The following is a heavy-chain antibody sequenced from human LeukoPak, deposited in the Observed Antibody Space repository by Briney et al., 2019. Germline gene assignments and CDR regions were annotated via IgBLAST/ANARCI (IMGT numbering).Heavy chain of an antibody. CDR3: ARDLSTMIAHGHFDY. CDR2: ISYDGSNK. J-gene: IGHJ4*02. V-gene: IGHV3-30-3*01. Sequence: GGSLRLSCAASGFTFSSYWMHWVRQAPGKGLEWVAVISYDGSNKYYADSVKGRFTISRDNSKNTLYLQMNSLRAEDTAVYYCARDLSTMIAHGHFDYWGQGTLVTVSS. CDR1: GFTFSSYW. D-gene: IGHD3-22*01.